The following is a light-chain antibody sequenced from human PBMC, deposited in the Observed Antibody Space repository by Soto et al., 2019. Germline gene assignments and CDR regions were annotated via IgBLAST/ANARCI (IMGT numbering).Light chain of an antibody. CDR1: QSINSNH. Sequence: EIVLTQSPGTLSLSPAKRATLSCRASQSINSNHLAWYQQMPGQAPRLVMFDASRRATGIPDRFSGSGSGTDFTLTISRLEPEDFAVYYCQHYGDSLSLTLGGGTKVDIK. V-gene: IGKV3-20*01. J-gene: IGKJ4*01. CDR2: DAS. CDR3: QHYGDSLSLT.